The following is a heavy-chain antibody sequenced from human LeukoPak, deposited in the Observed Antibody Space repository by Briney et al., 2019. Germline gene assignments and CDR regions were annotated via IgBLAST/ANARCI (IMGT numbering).Heavy chain of an antibody. J-gene: IGHJ4*02. D-gene: IGHD3-3*01. CDR2: IIPIFGTA. V-gene: IGHV1-69*05. CDR3: AGDRGGYYDFWSGYLSFDY. Sequence: GASVKVSCKASGGTFSSYAISWVRQAPGQGLEWMGRIIPIFGTANYAQKFQGRVTITTDESTSTAYMELSSLRSEDTAVYYCAGDRGGYYDFWSGYLSFDYWGQGTLVTVSS. CDR1: GGTFSSYA.